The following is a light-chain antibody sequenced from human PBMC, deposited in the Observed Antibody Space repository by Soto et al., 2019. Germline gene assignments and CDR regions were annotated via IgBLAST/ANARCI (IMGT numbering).Light chain of an antibody. V-gene: IGKV3-15*01. Sequence: EIVMTQSPATLSVSPGERATLSCRASQSVSSNLAWYQQKPGQAPRLLIYGASTRATGIPARFSGSGSGTDFTLTITRLEPEDSAVYFCQQYTGPPTTFGQGTRLEIK. CDR2: GAS. CDR3: QQYTGPPTT. CDR1: QSVSSN. J-gene: IGKJ5*01.